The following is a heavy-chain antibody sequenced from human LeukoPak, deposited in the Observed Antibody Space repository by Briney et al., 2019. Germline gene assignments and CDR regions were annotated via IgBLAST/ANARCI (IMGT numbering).Heavy chain of an antibody. D-gene: IGHD2/OR15-2a*01. CDR1: GGSFSGYY. Sequence: SETLSLTCAVYGGSFSGYYWSWIRQPPGKGLEWIGEINHSGSTNYNPSLKSRVTISVGTSKNQFSLKLSSVTAADTAVYCCARGRNNNVIRPSTNFASWGKGTWVPSPQ. V-gene: IGHV4-34*01. J-gene: IGHJ4*02. CDR2: INHSGST. CDR3: ARGRNNNVIRPSTNFAS.